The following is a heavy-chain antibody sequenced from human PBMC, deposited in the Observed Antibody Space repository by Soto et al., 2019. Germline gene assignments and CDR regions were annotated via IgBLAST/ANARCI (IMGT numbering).Heavy chain of an antibody. CDR2: IRNQTYSGAT. Sequence: PGGSLRLSCTASGFTFGNYAINWVRQAPGKGLEWVGLIRNQTYSGATEYAASMKGRFTISRDDSKNIAYLQMNSLKTEYSAVYYCTRAESPNIAYFFDYWGQGTLVTVSS. CDR3: TRAESPNIAYFFDY. V-gene: IGHV3-49*04. J-gene: IGHJ4*02. CDR1: GFTFGNYA.